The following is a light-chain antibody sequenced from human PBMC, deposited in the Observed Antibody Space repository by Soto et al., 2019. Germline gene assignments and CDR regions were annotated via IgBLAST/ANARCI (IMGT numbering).Light chain of an antibody. V-gene: IGLV2-14*01. CDR1: SSDVGGYNY. CDR2: DVI. CDR3: SSYTSSSTLWV. Sequence: QSALTQPASVSGSPGQSITISCTGTSSDVGGYNYVSWYQQHAGKAPKLMISDVINRPSGVSNRFSGSKSGNTASPTISGLQAEDEAEYYCSSYTSSSTLWVFGGGTKLTVL. J-gene: IGLJ3*02.